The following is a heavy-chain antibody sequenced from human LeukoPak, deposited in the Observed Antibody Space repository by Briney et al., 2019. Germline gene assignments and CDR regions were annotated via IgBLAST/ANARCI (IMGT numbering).Heavy chain of an antibody. Sequence: GGSLRLSCAASGFTLSSYWMHWVRQAPGKGLVWVSRINSDGSSTSYADSVKGRFTISRDNAKNTLYLQMNSLRAEDTAVYYCARGDYVWGSYSYWGQGILVTVSS. V-gene: IGHV3-74*01. CDR3: ARGDYVWGSYSY. D-gene: IGHD3-16*01. CDR2: INSDGSST. CDR1: GFTLSSYW. J-gene: IGHJ4*02.